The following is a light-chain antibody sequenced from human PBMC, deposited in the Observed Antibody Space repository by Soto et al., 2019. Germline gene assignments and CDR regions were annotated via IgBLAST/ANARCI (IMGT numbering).Light chain of an antibody. CDR2: DAS. Sequence: EIVLTQSPATLSLSPGERATLSCRASQSVSSYFAWYQQKPGQAPRLLIYDASNRATGIPARFSGSGSGTGFPLTLSRPGPENFAGFYGQEGSEWPLTFGPGTKVEIK. J-gene: IGKJ1*01. CDR3: QEGSEWPLT. CDR1: QSVSSY. V-gene: IGKV3-11*01.